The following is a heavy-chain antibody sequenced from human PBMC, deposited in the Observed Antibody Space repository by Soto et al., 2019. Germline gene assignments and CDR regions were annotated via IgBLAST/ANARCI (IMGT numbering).Heavy chain of an antibody. CDR3: ARAQPFEFHNWFDP. V-gene: IGHV4-59*01. Sequence: QVQLQESGPGLVKTSKTLFLTCTVTGASISSYYWSWIRQPPGKGLEWIGHISYSGSTNYNPSVMGRVTVSVDRSTNQFSLKLSSVTAADTAVYYCARAQPFEFHNWFDPWGQGTLVSVSS. D-gene: IGHD2-2*01. CDR1: GASISSYY. CDR2: ISYSGST. J-gene: IGHJ5*02.